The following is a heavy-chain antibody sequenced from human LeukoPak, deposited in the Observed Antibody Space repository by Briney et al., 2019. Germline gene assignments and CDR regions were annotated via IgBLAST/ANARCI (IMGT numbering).Heavy chain of an antibody. CDR2: IYYSAST. CDR3: ARAGIREGERLPKAERYYYYYMDV. J-gene: IGHJ6*03. Sequence: PSQTLSLTCTVSGGSISSYYWSWIRQPPGKGLEWIGYIYYSASTNYNPSLKSRVTISVDTSKNQFSLKLSSVTAADTAVYYCARAGIREGERLPKAERYYYYYMDVWGKGTTVTVSS. V-gene: IGHV4-59*01. CDR1: GGSISSYY. D-gene: IGHD5-24*01.